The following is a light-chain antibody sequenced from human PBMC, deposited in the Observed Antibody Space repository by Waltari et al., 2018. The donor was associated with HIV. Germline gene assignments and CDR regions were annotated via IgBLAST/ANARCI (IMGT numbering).Light chain of an antibody. CDR1: QSISSY. Sequence: IQITQSPSSLAASVGDRVTSTCRASQSISSYLNWYQQKPGKAPKVLIYSASSLQSGGPSRFSGSGSGTDFTLTITSLQPEDFATYYCQQSYTTPRTFGQGTKVEIK. J-gene: IGKJ1*01. CDR2: SAS. CDR3: QQSYTTPRT. V-gene: IGKV1-39*01.